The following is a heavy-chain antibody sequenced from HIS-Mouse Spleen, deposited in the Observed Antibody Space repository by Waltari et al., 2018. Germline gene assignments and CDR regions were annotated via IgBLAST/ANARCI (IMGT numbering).Heavy chain of an antibody. CDR3: AREIPYSSSWYDWYFDL. CDR1: GGSISSSSYY. V-gene: IGHV4-39*07. D-gene: IGHD6-13*01. CDR2: IYYSGNP. Sequence: QLQLQESGPGLVKPSETLSLTCTVSGGSISSSSYYWGWIRQPPGKGLEWIGSIYYSGNPTYTPALKSRVTISVDTSKNQFSLKLSSVTAADTAVYYCAREIPYSSSWYDWYFDLWGRGTLVTVSS. J-gene: IGHJ2*01.